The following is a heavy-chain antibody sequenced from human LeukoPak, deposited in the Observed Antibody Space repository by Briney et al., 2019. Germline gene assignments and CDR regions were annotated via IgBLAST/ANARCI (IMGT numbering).Heavy chain of an antibody. V-gene: IGHV3-66*01. CDR3: ARDSIHHCSGGTCSGY. CDR1: GFTVSSNY. CDR2: INSGGST. D-gene: IGHD2-15*01. J-gene: IGHJ4*02. Sequence: GGSLRLSCAASGFTVSSNYMSWVRQAPGKGLEWVSLINSGGSTYYADSVKGRFTISRDNSKNTLYLQMDSLRAEDTAVYYCARDSIHHCSGGTCSGYWGQGTLVTVSS.